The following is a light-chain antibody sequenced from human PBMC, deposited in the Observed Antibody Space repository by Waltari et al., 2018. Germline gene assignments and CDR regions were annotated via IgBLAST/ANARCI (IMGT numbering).Light chain of an antibody. CDR3: SMYMGSGVFV. CDR1: SGSVSSTHY. V-gene: IGLV8-61*01. Sequence: QTVVPGEPALTASPARTVPLNCAVSSGSVSSTHYPPWYQQTPGHLTRPLVYKGISRSSGVPDRFSGSILGNTAALTITGAQADDESDYYCSMYMGSGVFVFGGGTKLTVL. J-gene: IGLJ3*02. CDR2: KGI.